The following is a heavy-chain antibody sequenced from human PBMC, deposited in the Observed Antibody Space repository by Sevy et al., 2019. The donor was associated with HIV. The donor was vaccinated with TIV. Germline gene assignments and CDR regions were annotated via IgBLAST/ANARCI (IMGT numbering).Heavy chain of an antibody. V-gene: IGHV3-7*01. CDR1: GFTFSSYW. J-gene: IGHJ3*02. CDR2: IKQGGSEK. CDR3: ARGGDDGAFDI. Sequence: GGSLRLSCAASGFTFSSYWMSWVRQAPGKGLEWAANIKQGGSEKYYVDSVKGRFTISRDNAKNSLYLQMNSLRAEDTAVYYCARGGDDGAFDIWGQGTMVTVSS. D-gene: IGHD2-21*02.